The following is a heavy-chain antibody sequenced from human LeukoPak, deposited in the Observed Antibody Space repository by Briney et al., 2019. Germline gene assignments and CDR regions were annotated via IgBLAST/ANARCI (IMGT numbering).Heavy chain of an antibody. D-gene: IGHD3-16*01. CDR1: GFTFSSYA. CDR3: TAEGIPGGVY. V-gene: IGHV3-15*01. CDR2: IKSKTDGGTT. Sequence: PGGSLRLSCAASGFTFSSYAMHWVRQAPGKGLEWVGRIKSKTDGGTTDYAAPVKGRFTISRDDSKNTLYLQMNSLNTEDTAVYYCTAEGIPGGVYWGQGTLVTVSS. J-gene: IGHJ4*02.